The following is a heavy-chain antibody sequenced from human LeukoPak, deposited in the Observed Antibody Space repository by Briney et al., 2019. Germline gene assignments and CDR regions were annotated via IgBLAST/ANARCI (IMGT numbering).Heavy chain of an antibody. D-gene: IGHD3-3*01. V-gene: IGHV1-8*01. CDR1: GYTFTSYD. J-gene: IGHJ5*02. CDR2: MNPNSGNT. CDR3: ARGLSNTIFGVVIIPILDDNWFDP. Sequence: ASVTVSCKASGYTFTSYDINWVRQATGQGLEWMGWMNPNSGNTGYAQKFQGRVTMTRNTSISTAYMELSSLRSEDTAVYYCARGLSNTIFGVVIIPILDDNWFDPWGQGTLVTVSS.